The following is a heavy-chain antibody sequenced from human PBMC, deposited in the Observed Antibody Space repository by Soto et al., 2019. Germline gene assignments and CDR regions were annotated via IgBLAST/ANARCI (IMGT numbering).Heavy chain of an antibody. CDR1: GESLGGFH. D-gene: IGHD2-15*01. CDR3: ALGRTAALIETGHFRVRSDH. V-gene: IGHV4-34*01. J-gene: IGHJ4*01. CDR2: ISRSGST. Sequence: QVQLQQWGAGLLKPSETLSLTCAVSGESLGGFHWSWIRQPPGTGLEWIGEISRSGSTNYDPSLKRRVTMSRVTSRNQAARTRSSGTDADTADCDGALGRTAALIETGHFRVRSDHWGRGHLVSVSS.